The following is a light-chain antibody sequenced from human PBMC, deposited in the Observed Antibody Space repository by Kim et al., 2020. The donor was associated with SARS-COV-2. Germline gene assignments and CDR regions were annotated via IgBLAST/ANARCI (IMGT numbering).Light chain of an antibody. J-gene: IGKJ1*01. Sequence: PGERAPLSCRASQSVRSSFVGWYQQQPGAASRLLNCASSSRTASIPSRSSGSGSATDFPLTISRLEPEDVAVYYWQQYDSSPWTFGRGTKVDIK. CDR2: ASS. V-gene: IGKV3-20*01. CDR3: QQYDSSPWT. CDR1: QSVRSSF.